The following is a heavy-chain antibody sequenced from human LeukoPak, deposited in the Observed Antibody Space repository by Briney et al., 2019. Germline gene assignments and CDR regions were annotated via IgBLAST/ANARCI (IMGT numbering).Heavy chain of an antibody. J-gene: IGHJ6*02. V-gene: IGHV1-18*01. CDR2: ISAYNGNT. CDR3: ASGGDSSGYSEIYYYGMDV. Sequence: GASVKVSCKASGYTFTSYGISWVRQAPGQGLEWMGWISAYNGNTNYAQKLQGRVTMTTDTSTSTAYMELRSLRSDDTAVYYCASGGDSSGYSEIYYYGMDVWGQGTTVTVSS. CDR1: GYTFTSYG. D-gene: IGHD3-22*01.